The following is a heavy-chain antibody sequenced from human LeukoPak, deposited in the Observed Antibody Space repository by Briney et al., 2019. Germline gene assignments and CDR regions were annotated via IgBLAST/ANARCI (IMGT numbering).Heavy chain of an antibody. CDR1: GDSISSGDYY. CDR2: IYYTGST. CDR3: ARESQLDPEYYFDY. J-gene: IGHJ4*02. V-gene: IGHV4-30-4*08. D-gene: IGHD6-6*01. Sequence: SETLSLTCTVSGDSISSGDYYWSWIRQPPGKGLEWIGYIYYTGSTYYNPSLQSRVTISLDTSKNQISLKLRSVTAADTAVYYCARESQLDPEYYFDYWGQGTRVTVSS.